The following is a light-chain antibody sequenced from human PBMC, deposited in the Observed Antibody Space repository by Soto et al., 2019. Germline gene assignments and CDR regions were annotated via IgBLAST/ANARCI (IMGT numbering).Light chain of an antibody. CDR3: TSYAGSNNRYV. V-gene: IGLV2-8*01. Sequence: QSVLTQPPSASGSAGQSVTISCTGTSSDVGGYNFVSWYQQQPGKAPKLIIYEINKRPSGLPDRFSGSNSGNTASLTVSGLQAEDEADYYCTSYAGSNNRYVFGTGTKLTV. CDR2: EIN. J-gene: IGLJ1*01. CDR1: SSDVGGYNF.